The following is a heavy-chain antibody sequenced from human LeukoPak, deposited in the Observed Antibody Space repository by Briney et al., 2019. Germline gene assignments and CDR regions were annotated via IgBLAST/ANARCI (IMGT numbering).Heavy chain of an antibody. CDR3: ARRAGAYSHPYDY. CDR2: ISSSSSYI. V-gene: IGHV3-21*04. D-gene: IGHD4/OR15-4a*01. J-gene: IGHJ4*02. Sequence: GGSLRLSCAASGFTFSSYSMNWVRQAPGKGLEWVSSISSSSSYIYYADSVKGRFTISRDNSKNTLYLQMNSLRAEDTAVYYCARRAGAYSHPYDYWGQGTLVAVSS. CDR1: GFTFSSYS.